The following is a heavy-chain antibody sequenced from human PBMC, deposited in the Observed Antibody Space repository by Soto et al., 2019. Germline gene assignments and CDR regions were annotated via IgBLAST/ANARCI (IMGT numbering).Heavy chain of an antibody. Sequence: GASVKVSCKASGYTFTSYGISWVRQAPGQGLEWMGWISAYNGNTNYAQKLQGRVTMTTDTSTSTAYMELRSLRSDDTAVYYCASQVGGFGEAYFDYWGQGTLVTVSS. CDR3: ASQVGGFGEAYFDY. V-gene: IGHV1-18*01. CDR1: GYTFTSYG. CDR2: ISAYNGNT. J-gene: IGHJ4*02. D-gene: IGHD3-10*01.